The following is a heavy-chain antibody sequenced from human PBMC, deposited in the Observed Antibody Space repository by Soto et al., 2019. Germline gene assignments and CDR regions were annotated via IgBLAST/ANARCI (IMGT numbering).Heavy chain of an antibody. CDR3: TRGMYTAYETAPLFFDF. CDR1: GFTFGAYA. D-gene: IGHD5-12*01. J-gene: IGHJ4*02. V-gene: IGHV3-49*03. CDR2: SRSKGYGGTT. Sequence: PGGSLRLSCTTSGFTFGAYALSWFRQAPGKGLKWVGFSRSKGYGGTTEFAASVRGRFTISRDDSNSIAYLQMNSLKTEDTAVYYCTRGMYTAYETAPLFFDFWGQGTLVTVSS.